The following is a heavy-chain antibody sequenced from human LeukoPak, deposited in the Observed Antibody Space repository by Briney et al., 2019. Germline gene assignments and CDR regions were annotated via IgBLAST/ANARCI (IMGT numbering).Heavy chain of an antibody. CDR2: IYSGGGT. D-gene: IGHD4-23*01. V-gene: IGHV3-66*01. Sequence: PGGSLRLSCAASGFTVSSNSMTWVRQAPGKGLEWVSVIYSGGGTYYADSVKGRFTISRDNSKNTLYLQMNSLRAEDTAVYYCARDGVDYGGIYYYGLDVWGQGTTVTVSS. CDR1: GFTVSSNS. J-gene: IGHJ6*02. CDR3: ARDGVDYGGIYYYGLDV.